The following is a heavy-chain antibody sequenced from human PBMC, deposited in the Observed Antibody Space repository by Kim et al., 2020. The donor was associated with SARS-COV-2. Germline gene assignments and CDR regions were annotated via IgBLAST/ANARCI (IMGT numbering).Heavy chain of an antibody. D-gene: IGHD4-17*01. CDR3: ARHRGTVTGPDY. V-gene: IGHV4-39*01. J-gene: IGHJ4*02. Sequence: YDNPSLKSRFTISVDTSKNRFSLKLSSVTAADTAVYYCARHRGTVTGPDYWGQGTLVTVSS.